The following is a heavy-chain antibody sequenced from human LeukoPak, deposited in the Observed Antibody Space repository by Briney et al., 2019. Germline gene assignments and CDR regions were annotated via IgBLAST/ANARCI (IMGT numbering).Heavy chain of an antibody. D-gene: IGHD5-12*01. CDR2: INHSGST. CDR3: ARERAARVATYYYYGMDV. J-gene: IGHJ6*04. V-gene: IGHV4-34*01. CDR1: GGSFSGYY. Sequence: SETLSLTCAVYGGSFSGYYWSWIRQPPGKGLEWIGEINHSGSTNYNPSLKSRVTISVDTSKNQFSLKLSSVTAADTAVYYCARERAARVATYYYYGMDVWAKGPRSPSPQ.